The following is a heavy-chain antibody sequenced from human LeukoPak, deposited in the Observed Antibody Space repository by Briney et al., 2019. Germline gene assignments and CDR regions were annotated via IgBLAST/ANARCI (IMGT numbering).Heavy chain of an antibody. J-gene: IGHJ4*02. Sequence: SETLSLTCAVSGGSSRGYYGSWIRHSPGNGLEWIGEIDQSGSSDYNPSLKSRVAISVDTSKNQFSLKLTSVTAADTAVYYCARGAFRGATDYWGQGTLVTVSS. D-gene: IGHD4/OR15-4a*01. CDR2: IDQSGSS. CDR3: ARGAFRGATDY. CDR1: GGSSRGYY. V-gene: IGHV4-34*01.